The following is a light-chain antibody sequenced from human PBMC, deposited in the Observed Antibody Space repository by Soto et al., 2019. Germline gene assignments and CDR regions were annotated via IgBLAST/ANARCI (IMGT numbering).Light chain of an antibody. CDR2: DVS. CDR3: ISYTSTSTLYV. J-gene: IGLJ1*01. Sequence: QSALTQPASVSGSPGQSITISCTGTSIDVGAYDFVSWYQQHPGKAPKLMIYDVSYRPSGVSNRFSGSKSGNTASLTISGLQAEDEADYYCISYTSTSTLYVFGTGTKLTVL. V-gene: IGLV2-14*01. CDR1: SIDVGAYDF.